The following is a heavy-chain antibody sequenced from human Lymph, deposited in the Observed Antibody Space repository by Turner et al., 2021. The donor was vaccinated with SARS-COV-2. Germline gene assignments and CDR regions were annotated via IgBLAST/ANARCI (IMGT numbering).Heavy chain of an antibody. J-gene: IGHJ3*02. CDR3: ARDFREGAFDI. Sequence: EVQLVESGGGLVQPGGSLRLSCAASGLTVSSNYMSWVRQAPGKGLEWVSVIYSGGSTFYADSVKGRFTISRDNSKNTLYLQMNSLRDEDTAVYYCARDFREGAFDIWGQGTMVTISS. CDR1: GLTVSSNY. CDR2: IYSGGST. V-gene: IGHV3-66*01. D-gene: IGHD3-10*01.